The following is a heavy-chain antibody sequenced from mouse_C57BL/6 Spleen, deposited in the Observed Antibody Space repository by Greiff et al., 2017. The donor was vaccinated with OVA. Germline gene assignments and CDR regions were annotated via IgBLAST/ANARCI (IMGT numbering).Heavy chain of an antibody. D-gene: IGHD1-1*01. V-gene: IGHV1-76*01. CDR2: IYPGSGNT. Sequence: VQRVESGAELVRPGASVKLSCKASGYTFTDYYINWVKQRPGQGLEWIARIYPGSGNTYYNEKFKGKATLTAEKSSSTAYMQLSSLTSEDSAVYFCARSTTVVDAMDYWGQGTSVTVSS. J-gene: IGHJ4*01. CDR1: GYTFTDYY. CDR3: ARSTTVVDAMDY.